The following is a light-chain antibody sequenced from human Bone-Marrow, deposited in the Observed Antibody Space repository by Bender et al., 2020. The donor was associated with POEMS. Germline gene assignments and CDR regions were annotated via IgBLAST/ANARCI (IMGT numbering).Light chain of an antibody. V-gene: IGLV1-36*01. CDR2: YDD. CDR3: SAWDDSLSDWV. Sequence: QPVVTQPLSLSEAPRQRVTISCSGISSNIGNHGVNWYQQLPGEAPKLLTYYDDLLPPGVSDRFSASKSGASASLAISELGTEDEGLYYCSAWDDSLSDWVFGGGTKVTVL. J-gene: IGLJ3*02. CDR1: SSNIGNHG.